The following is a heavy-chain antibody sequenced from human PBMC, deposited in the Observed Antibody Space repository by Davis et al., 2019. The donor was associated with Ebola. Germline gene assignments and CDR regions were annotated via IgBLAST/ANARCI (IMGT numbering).Heavy chain of an antibody. CDR1: GFTFSSYG. J-gene: IGHJ4*02. D-gene: IGHD3-10*01. CDR2: ISFDGNNK. Sequence: GESLKISCAASGFTFSSYGMHWVRQAPGKGLECVTFISFDGNNKYYADSVKGRFTISRDNSKNTLYLQLNSLRADDTAVYYCAKDYYGSGSYEAVGVWGQGTLVTVSS. V-gene: IGHV3-30*18. CDR3: AKDYYGSGSYEAVGV.